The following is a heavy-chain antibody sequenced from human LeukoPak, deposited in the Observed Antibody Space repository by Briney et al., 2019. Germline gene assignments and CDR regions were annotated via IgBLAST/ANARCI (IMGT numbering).Heavy chain of an antibody. V-gene: IGHV1-8*01. CDR1: GYTFTSYD. Sequence: ASVKVSCKASGYTFTSYDINWVRQATGQGLEWMGWMNPNSGNTGYAQKFQGRVTMTRNTSISTAYMELSSLRSEDTAVYYCARGEMVRGVIITLPDWFDPWGQGTLVTVSS. D-gene: IGHD3-10*01. CDR3: ARGEMVRGVIITLPDWFDP. J-gene: IGHJ5*02. CDR2: MNPNSGNT.